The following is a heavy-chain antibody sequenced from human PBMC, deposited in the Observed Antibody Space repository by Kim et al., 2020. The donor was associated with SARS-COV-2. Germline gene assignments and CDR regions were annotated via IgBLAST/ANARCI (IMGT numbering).Heavy chain of an antibody. V-gene: IGHV4-39*01. Sequence: SETLSLTCTVSGGSISSSSYYWGWIRQPPGKGLEWIGSIYYSGSTYYNPSLKSRVTISVDTSKNQFSLKLSSVTAADTAVYYCARAWFGGKSNWFDPWGQGTLVTVSS. CDR1: GGSISSSSYY. D-gene: IGHD3-10*01. J-gene: IGHJ5*02. CDR3: ARAWFGGKSNWFDP. CDR2: IYYSGST.